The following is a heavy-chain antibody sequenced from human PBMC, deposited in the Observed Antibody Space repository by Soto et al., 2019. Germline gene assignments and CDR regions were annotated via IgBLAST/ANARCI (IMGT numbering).Heavy chain of an antibody. CDR1: EGTFSSYT. Sequence: QVQLVQSGAEVKKPGSSVKVSCKASEGTFSSYTISWVRQAPGQGLEWMGRIIPILGIANYAQKFQGRVTITADKSTSTAYMELSSLRSDDTALYYCARDPRYCSGGSRYQRHAEYFQHWGQGTLVTVSS. CDR3: ARDPRYCSGGSRYQRHAEYFQH. J-gene: IGHJ1*01. D-gene: IGHD2-15*01. V-gene: IGHV1-69*08. CDR2: IIPILGIA.